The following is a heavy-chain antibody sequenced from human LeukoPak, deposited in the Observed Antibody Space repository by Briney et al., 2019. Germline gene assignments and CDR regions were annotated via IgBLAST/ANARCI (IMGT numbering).Heavy chain of an antibody. CDR2: INPSGGST. Sequence: ASVTVSFKASGYTFTNYYMHWVRQAPGQGLEWVGIINPSGGSTSYAQKFQGRVTMTRDTSTSTVYMELSSLRSEDTAVYYCARDRNYYDSSGKFDYWGQGTLVTVSS. J-gene: IGHJ4*02. V-gene: IGHV1-46*01. CDR1: GYTFTNYY. CDR3: ARDRNYYDSSGKFDY. D-gene: IGHD3-22*01.